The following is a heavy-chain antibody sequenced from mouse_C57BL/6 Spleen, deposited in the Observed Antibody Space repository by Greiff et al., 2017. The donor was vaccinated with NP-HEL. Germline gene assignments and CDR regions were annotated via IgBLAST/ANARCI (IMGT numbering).Heavy chain of an antibody. CDR2: INPNYGTT. D-gene: IGHD2-3*01. Sequence: EVKLMESGPELVKPGASVKISCKASGYSFTDYNMNWVKQSNGKSLEWIGVINPNYGTTSYNQKFKGKATLTVDQSSSTAYMQLNSLTSEDSAVYYCAKRTYDGYYFDYWGQGTTLTVAS. J-gene: IGHJ2*01. V-gene: IGHV1-39*01. CDR1: GYSFTDYN. CDR3: AKRTYDGYYFDY.